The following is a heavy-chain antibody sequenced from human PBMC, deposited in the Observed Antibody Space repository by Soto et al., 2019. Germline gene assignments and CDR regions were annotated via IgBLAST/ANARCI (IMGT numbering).Heavy chain of an antibody. V-gene: IGHV3-21*06. J-gene: IGHJ4*02. CDR2: ISSTTNYI. Sequence: AGGSLRLSCAASGFTFTRYSMNWVRQAPGKGLEWVSSISSTTNYIYYGDSMKGRFTISRDNAKNSLYLEMNSLRAEDTAVYYCARESEDLTSNFDYWGQGTLVTVSS. CDR1: GFTFTRYS. CDR3: ARESEDLTSNFDY.